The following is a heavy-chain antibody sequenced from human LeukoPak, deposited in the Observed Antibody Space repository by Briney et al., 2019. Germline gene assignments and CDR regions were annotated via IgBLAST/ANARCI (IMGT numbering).Heavy chain of an antibody. D-gene: IGHD6-13*01. V-gene: IGHV4-39*01. CDR3: ARQLGILMPGNWFDT. J-gene: IGHJ5*02. CDR1: GGSISSSSYY. Sequence: SETLSLTCTVSGGSISSSSYYWGWIRQPPGKGLGWIGSIYYSGSTYYNPSLKSRVTISVDTSKNQFSLKLSSVTAADTAVYYCARQLGILMPGNWFDTSGQGTLVTASS. CDR2: IYYSGST.